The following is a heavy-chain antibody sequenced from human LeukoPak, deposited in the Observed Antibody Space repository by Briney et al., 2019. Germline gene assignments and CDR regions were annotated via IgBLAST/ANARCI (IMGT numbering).Heavy chain of an antibody. CDR1: GFTFSNYL. Sequence: GGSLRLSCAASGFTFSNYLFSWVRQARGKGLEWISTISSSGDSTYYADSVKGRFTVSRDNSENTVFLHMSSLRAGDTAIYYCAKEAWLLWGQGTLVTVSS. J-gene: IGHJ4*02. V-gene: IGHV3-23*01. D-gene: IGHD5-12*01. CDR3: AKEAWLL. CDR2: ISSSGDST.